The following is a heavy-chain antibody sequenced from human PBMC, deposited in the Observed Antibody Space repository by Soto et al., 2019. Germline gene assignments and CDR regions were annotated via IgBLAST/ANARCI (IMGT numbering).Heavy chain of an antibody. J-gene: IGHJ4*02. CDR1: GGSISSGGYY. Sequence: SETLSLTCTVSGGSISSGGYYWSWIGQHPGKGLEWIGYIYYSGSTYYNPSLKSRVTISVDTSKNQFSLKLSSVTAADTAVYYCARVSRGLRFLEWPQGIDYWGQGTLVTVSS. D-gene: IGHD3-3*01. CDR2: IYYSGST. CDR3: ARVSRGLRFLEWPQGIDY. V-gene: IGHV4-31*03.